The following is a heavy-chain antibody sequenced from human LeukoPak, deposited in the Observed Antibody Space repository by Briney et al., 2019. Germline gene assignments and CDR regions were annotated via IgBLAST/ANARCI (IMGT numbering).Heavy chain of an antibody. CDR1: GYTFTSYG. Sequence: GPSVKVSCKTSGYTFTSYGMSWVRQAPGQGLEWMGWVSAYNGNTDYAQKLQGRVTMTTDTSTSTAYMELRSLRSDDTAVYYCAREETVGGTQGELDHWGQGTLVTVSS. V-gene: IGHV1-18*01. CDR2: VSAYNGNT. CDR3: AREETVGGTQGELDH. D-gene: IGHD1-26*01. J-gene: IGHJ4*02.